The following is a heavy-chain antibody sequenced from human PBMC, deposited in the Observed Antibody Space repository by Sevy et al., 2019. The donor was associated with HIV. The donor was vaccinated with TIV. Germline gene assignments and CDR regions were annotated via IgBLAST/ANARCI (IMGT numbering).Heavy chain of an antibody. CDR1: GYTFTSYD. J-gene: IGHJ6*02. D-gene: IGHD3-3*01. CDR2: MNPNSGNT. Sequence: ASVKVSCKASGYTFTSYDINWVRQATGQGLEWMGWMNPNSGNTGYARKFQGRVTMTRKTSISKAYMGLSSLRSEDTAVYYCARGLEPYYDFWSGYYNYYYYYGMDVWGQGTTVTVSS. V-gene: IGHV1-8*01. CDR3: ARGLEPYYDFWSGYYNYYYYYGMDV.